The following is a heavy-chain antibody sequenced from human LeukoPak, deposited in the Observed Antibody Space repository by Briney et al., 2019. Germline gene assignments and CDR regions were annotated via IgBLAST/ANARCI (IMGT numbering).Heavy chain of an antibody. CDR3: ARDLLYYGSGTYYAH. CDR2: ISYDGSNK. CDR1: GFTFSSYA. Sequence: GGSLRLSCAASGFTFSSYAMHWVRQAPGKGLEWVAVISYDGSNKYYADSVKGRFTISRDNAKNSLYLQMNSLRIDDTAVYYCARDLLYYGSGTYYAHWGQGTLVTVSS. D-gene: IGHD3-10*01. V-gene: IGHV3-30-3*01. J-gene: IGHJ4*02.